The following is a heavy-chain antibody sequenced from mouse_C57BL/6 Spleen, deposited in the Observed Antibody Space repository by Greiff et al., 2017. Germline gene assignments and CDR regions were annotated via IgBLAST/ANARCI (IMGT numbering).Heavy chain of an antibody. CDR2: ISYDGSN. CDR3: AREDYSNYHWFAY. V-gene: IGHV3-6*01. J-gene: IGHJ3*01. Sequence: DVKLQESGPGLVKPSQSLSLTCSVTGYSITSGYYWNWIRQFPGNKLEWMGYISYDGSNNYNPSLKNRISITRDTSKNQFFMKLNSVTTEDTATYDCAREDYSNYHWFAYWGQGTLVTVSA. CDR1: GYSITSGYY. D-gene: IGHD2-5*01.